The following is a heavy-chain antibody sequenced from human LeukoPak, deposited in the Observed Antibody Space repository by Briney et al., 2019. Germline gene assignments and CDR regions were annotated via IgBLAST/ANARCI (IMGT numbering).Heavy chain of an antibody. J-gene: IGHJ4*02. CDR2: ISVNGGST. D-gene: IGHD3-10*01. Sequence: GALRLSCAASGFTFSSYGMHWVRQAPGKGLEYVSAISVNGGSTYYVNSVKGRFTISRDNSKNTLYLQMGSLRTEDMAVYYCARDGETGQFDYWGQGTLVTVSS. CDR1: GFTFSSYG. CDR3: ARDGETGQFDY. V-gene: IGHV3-64*01.